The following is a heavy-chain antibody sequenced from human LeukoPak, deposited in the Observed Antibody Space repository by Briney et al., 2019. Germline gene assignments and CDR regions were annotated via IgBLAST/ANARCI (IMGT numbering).Heavy chain of an antibody. D-gene: IGHD5-18*01. J-gene: IGHJ4*02. Sequence: PGGSLRLSCVGSGFSFSSCGMHWVRQAPGKGLEWVTFIWSDGSKKYYADSVKGRFTISRDNSKNTLYLQMNSLRAEDTAVYYCAKDAGIQLWPTTLDYWGQGTLVIVSS. V-gene: IGHV3-30*02. CDR1: GFSFSSCG. CDR2: IWSDGSKK. CDR3: AKDAGIQLWPTTLDY.